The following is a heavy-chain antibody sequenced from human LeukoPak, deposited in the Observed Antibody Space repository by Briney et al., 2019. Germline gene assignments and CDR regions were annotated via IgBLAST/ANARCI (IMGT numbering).Heavy chain of an antibody. Sequence: GGSLRLSCAASGFTFDDYAMHWVRQAPGKGLEWVSGISWNSGSIGYADSVKGRFTISRDNSKNTLYLQMNSLRAEDTAVYYCAKDQLYQPPGGHAFDIWGQGTMVTVSS. CDR1: GFTFDDYA. CDR2: ISWNSGSI. J-gene: IGHJ3*02. D-gene: IGHD2-2*01. CDR3: AKDQLYQPPGGHAFDI. V-gene: IGHV3-9*01.